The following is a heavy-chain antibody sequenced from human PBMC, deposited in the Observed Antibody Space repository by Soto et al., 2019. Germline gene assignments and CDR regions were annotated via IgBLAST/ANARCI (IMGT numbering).Heavy chain of an antibody. CDR1: GGSISSGGYY. CDR2: IYYSGST. J-gene: IGHJ5*02. Sequence: PSETLSLTCTVSGGSISSGGYYWSWIRQHPGKGLEWIGYIYYSGSTYYNPSLKSRVTISVDTSKNQFSLKLSSVTAADTAVYYCARAGLEEVVTGKDGLNWFDPWGQGTLVTVSS. D-gene: IGHD2-15*01. CDR3: ARAGLEEVVTGKDGLNWFDP. V-gene: IGHV4-31*03.